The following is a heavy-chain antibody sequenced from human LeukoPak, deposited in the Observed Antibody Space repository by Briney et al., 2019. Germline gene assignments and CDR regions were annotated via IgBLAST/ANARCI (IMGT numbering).Heavy chain of an antibody. Sequence: ASVKVSCKATGYTFTAYYMHWVRQAPGQGLEWMGWINPNSGGTNYAQKFQGRVTMTRDTSISTAYMELSRLRSDDTAVYYCARVGIFGVVIVWGAFDIWGQGTMVTVSS. D-gene: IGHD3-3*01. V-gene: IGHV1-2*02. CDR1: GYTFTAYY. CDR2: INPNSGGT. J-gene: IGHJ3*02. CDR3: ARVGIFGVVIVWGAFDI.